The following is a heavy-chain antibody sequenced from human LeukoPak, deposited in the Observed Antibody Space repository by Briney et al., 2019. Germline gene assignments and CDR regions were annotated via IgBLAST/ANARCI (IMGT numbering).Heavy chain of an antibody. CDR3: AKGVISCSGGSCYRYYFDY. J-gene: IGHJ4*02. V-gene: IGHV3-23*01. CDR2: ISGSGGRT. CDR1: GFTFSSYA. D-gene: IGHD2-15*01. Sequence: GGSLRLSCAASGFTFSSYAMCWVRPAPGKGVEWVSAISGSGGRTYYADSVKGRFTISRDNSKNTLYLQMNSLRAEDTAVYYCAKGVISCSGGSCYRYYFDYWGQGTLVTVSS.